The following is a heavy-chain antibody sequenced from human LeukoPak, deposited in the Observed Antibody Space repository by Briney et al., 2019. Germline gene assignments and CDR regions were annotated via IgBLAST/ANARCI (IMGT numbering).Heavy chain of an antibody. CDR1: GGSISSSSYY. CDR3: ARPQEQLWPRDAFDI. D-gene: IGHD5-18*01. J-gene: IGHJ3*02. V-gene: IGHV4-39*07. CDR2: IYYSGST. Sequence: PSETLSLTCTVSGGSISSSSYYWGWIRQPPGKGLEWIGSIYYSGSTYYNPSLKSRVTISVDTSKNQFSLKLSSVTAADTAVYYCARPQEQLWPRDAFDIWGQGTMVTVSS.